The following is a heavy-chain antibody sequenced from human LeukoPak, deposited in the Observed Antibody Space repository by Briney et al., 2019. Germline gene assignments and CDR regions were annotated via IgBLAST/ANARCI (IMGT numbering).Heavy chain of an antibody. CDR3: AKTPIAVGGFWDY. CDR1: GFTFSSYA. CDR2: ISGSGGST. D-gene: IGHD6-19*01. Sequence: PGGSLRLSCAASGFTFSSYAMSWVRQAPGKGLEWVSAISGSGGSTYYADSVKGWFTISRDNSKNTLYLQMNSLRAEDTAVYYCAKTPIAVGGFWDYWGQGTLVTVSS. J-gene: IGHJ4*02. V-gene: IGHV3-23*01.